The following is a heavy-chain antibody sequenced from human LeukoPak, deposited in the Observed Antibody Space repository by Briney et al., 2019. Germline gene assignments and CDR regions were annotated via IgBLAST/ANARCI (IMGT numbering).Heavy chain of an antibody. J-gene: IGHJ6*02. CDR2: IQNSAIYRAKI. CDR1: GGSISSYY. V-gene: IGHV4-59*08. CDR3: ARLSSTLYYSMDV. D-gene: IGHD6-6*01. Sequence: SETLSLTCAVSGGSISSYYWTWIRQPPGKGLEWVGYIQNSAIYRAKIKSSPSLQSRVSPSIDTSKNQVSLTVNSVTAADTAVYYCARLSSTLYYSMDVWGPGTAVTVSS.